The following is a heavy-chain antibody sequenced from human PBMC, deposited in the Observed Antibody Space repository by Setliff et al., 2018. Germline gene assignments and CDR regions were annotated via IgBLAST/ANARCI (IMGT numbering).Heavy chain of an antibody. D-gene: IGHD6-6*01. CDR1: GYTFNTFG. J-gene: IGHJ6*03. V-gene: IGHV1-18*01. Sequence: ASVKVSCKTSGYTFNTFGISWVRRAPGQGLDWMGWISPYNGDTKSAQKFQGRVTMTIDTSTSTAYVEVRSLTSDDTAVYYCARDRAARPPNSYYYYMDVWGKGTTVTVSS. CDR3: ARDRAARPPNSYYYYMDV. CDR2: ISPYNGDT.